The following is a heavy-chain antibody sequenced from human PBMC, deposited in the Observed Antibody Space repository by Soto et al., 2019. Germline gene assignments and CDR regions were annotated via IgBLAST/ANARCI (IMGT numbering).Heavy chain of an antibody. Sequence: QVQLVESGGGVVQPGRSLRLSCAASGFTFSSYAMHWVRQAPGKGLEWVAVISYDGSNKYYADSVKGRFTISRDNSKNTLYLQMNSLRAEDTAVYYCARVDTAMAFYGMDVWGQGTTVTVSS. CDR2: ISYDGSNK. CDR3: ARVDTAMAFYGMDV. CDR1: GFTFSSYA. J-gene: IGHJ6*02. D-gene: IGHD5-18*01. V-gene: IGHV3-30-3*01.